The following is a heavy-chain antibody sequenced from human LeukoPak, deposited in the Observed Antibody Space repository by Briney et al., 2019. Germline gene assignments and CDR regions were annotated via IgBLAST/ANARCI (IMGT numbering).Heavy chain of an antibody. CDR3: ARSITMIVVEARVAFDI. J-gene: IGHJ3*02. D-gene: IGHD3-22*01. V-gene: IGHV4-61*02. CDR2: IYTGGSS. CDR1: GGSISSGSSY. Sequence: SETLSLTCTVSGGSISSGSSYWSWIRQPAGKGLEWIGRIYTGGSSNYNPSLKSRVTISADTSKNQFSLALSSVTAADTAVYYCARSITMIVVEARVAFDIWGQGTMVTVSS.